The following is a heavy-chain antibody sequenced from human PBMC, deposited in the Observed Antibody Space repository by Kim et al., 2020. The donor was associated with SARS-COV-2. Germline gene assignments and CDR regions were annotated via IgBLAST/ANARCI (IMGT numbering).Heavy chain of an antibody. CDR1: GFSVSSHG. D-gene: IGHD1-26*01. CDR2: ISLSGGST. V-gene: IGHV3-23*01. CDR3: ARNTGTQSPFDY. Sequence: GGSLRLSCAGSGFSVSSHGMSWVRQAPGKGLEWISIISLSGGSTDYAHSVKGRFTISRDNSKNTLYLQMNSLRAEDTAVYYCARNTGTQSPFDYWGQGTLVTVSS. J-gene: IGHJ4*02.